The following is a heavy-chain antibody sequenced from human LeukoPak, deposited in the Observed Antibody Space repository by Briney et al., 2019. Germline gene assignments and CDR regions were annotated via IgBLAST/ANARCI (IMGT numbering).Heavy chain of an antibody. Sequence: PSETLSLTCTVSRGSISSGDYYWSWIRQPPGKGLEWIGYIYYSGSTYYNPPLKSRVTISVDTSKNQFSLKLSSVTAADTAVYYCARDLYYYDSSGYSGAFDIWGQGTMVTVSS. CDR2: IYYSGST. D-gene: IGHD3-22*01. CDR3: ARDLYYYDSSGYSGAFDI. J-gene: IGHJ3*02. CDR1: RGSISSGDYY. V-gene: IGHV4-30-4*01.